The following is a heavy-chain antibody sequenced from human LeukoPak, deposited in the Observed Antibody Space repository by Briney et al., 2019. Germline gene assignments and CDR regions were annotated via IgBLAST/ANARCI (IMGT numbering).Heavy chain of an antibody. J-gene: IGHJ3*02. Sequence: PGGSLRLSCSASGFTFSSYGMHWVRQAPGKGLEWVAVISYDGSNKYYADSVKGRFTISRDNSKNTLYLQMNSLRAEDTAVYYCRGFYNWNDDAFDIWGQGTMVTVSS. CDR3: RGFYNWNDDAFDI. D-gene: IGHD1-1*01. CDR1: GFTFSSYG. CDR2: ISYDGSNK. V-gene: IGHV3-30*03.